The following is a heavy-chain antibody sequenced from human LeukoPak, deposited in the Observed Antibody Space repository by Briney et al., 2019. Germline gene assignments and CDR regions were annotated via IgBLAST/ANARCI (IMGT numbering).Heavy chain of an antibody. CDR3: ARGTIFGVVHLYYYYMDV. V-gene: IGHV1-69*05. D-gene: IGHD3-3*01. J-gene: IGHJ6*03. CDR2: IIPIFGTA. CDR1: GGTFSSYA. Sequence: AASVKVSCKASGGTFSSYAISWVRQAPGQGLEWMGGIIPIFGTANFAQKFQGRVTITRNTSISTAYMELSSLRSEDTAVYYCARGTIFGVVHLYYYYMDVWGKGTTVTVSS.